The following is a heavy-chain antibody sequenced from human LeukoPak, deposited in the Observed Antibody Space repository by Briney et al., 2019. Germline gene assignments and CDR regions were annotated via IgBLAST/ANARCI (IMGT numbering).Heavy chain of an antibody. Sequence: PSESLSLTCTVSGGSISSSSYYWGWVRQPPGKGLEWIGSIYYSGSTYYNPSLKSRVTISVDTSKNQFSLKLNSVTAADTAVYYCARTLSSGWWYFDYWGQGTLITVSS. D-gene: IGHD6-19*01. V-gene: IGHV4-39*07. CDR1: GGSISSSSYY. J-gene: IGHJ4*02. CDR3: ARTLSSGWWYFDY. CDR2: IYYSGST.